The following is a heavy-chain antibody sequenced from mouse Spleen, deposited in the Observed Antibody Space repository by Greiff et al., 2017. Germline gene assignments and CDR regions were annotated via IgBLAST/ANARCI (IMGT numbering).Heavy chain of an antibody. CDR1: GYTFTSYW. Sequence: QVQLKESGPELVKPGASVKLSCKASGYTFTSYWMHWVKQRPGQGLEWIGEIDPSDSYTNYNQKFKGKATLTVDKSSSTAYMQLSSLTSEDSAVYYCARDYGNFQAWFAYWGQGTLVTVSA. J-gene: IGHJ3*01. D-gene: IGHD2-1*01. CDR2: IDPSDSYT. CDR3: ARDYGNFQAWFAY. V-gene: IGHV1-69*02.